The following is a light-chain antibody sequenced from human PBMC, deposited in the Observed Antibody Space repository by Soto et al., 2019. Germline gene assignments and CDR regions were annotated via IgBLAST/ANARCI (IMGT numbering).Light chain of an antibody. V-gene: IGKV1-39*01. CDR1: QSISSY. J-gene: IGKJ3*01. Sequence: MTQSPATLSVSPGERATLSCRASQSISSYLDWYQQKPGQAPRLLIYAASSLQSGVPSRFSGSGSGTDFTLTISSLQPEDFATYYCQQSYSTRATFGPGTKVDIK. CDR3: QQSYSTRAT. CDR2: AAS.